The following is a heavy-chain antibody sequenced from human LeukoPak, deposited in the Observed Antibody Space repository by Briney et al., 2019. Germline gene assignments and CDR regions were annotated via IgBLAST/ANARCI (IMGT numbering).Heavy chain of an antibody. Sequence: ASVKVSCKVSGYTFTYYYIHWMRQAPGQGLEWMGWINPDSDVTSYAQKFQGRVTMTRDTSISTVYVELSRLRSDDTAVYYCARSDSYTWFDPWGQGTLVTVSS. CDR3: ARSDSYTWFDP. J-gene: IGHJ5*02. V-gene: IGHV1-2*02. CDR1: GYTFTYYY. D-gene: IGHD2-15*01. CDR2: INPDSDVT.